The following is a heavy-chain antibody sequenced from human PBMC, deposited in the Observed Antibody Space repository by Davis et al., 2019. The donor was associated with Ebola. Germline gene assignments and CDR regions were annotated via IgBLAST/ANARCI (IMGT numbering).Heavy chain of an antibody. Sequence: GESLKISCAASGFTFSSYSMNWVRQAPGKGLEWVSYISSSSSTIYYADSVKGRFTISRDNAKNSLYLQMNSLRDEDTAVYYCASGNGGDLDYWGQGTLVTVSS. CDR2: ISSSSSTI. V-gene: IGHV3-48*02. CDR1: GFTFSSYS. J-gene: IGHJ4*02. D-gene: IGHD2-21*02. CDR3: ASGNGGDLDY.